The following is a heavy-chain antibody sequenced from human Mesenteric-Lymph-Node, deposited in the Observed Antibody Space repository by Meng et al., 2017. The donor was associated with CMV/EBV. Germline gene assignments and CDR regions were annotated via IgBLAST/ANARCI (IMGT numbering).Heavy chain of an antibody. J-gene: IGHJ4*02. D-gene: IGHD3-22*01. CDR2: INHSGST. CDR3: ARAYYDSSGCHDY. V-gene: IGHV4-34*01. Sequence: SETLSLTCAVYGGSFSGYYWSWIRQPPGKGLEWIGEINHSGSTNYNPSLKSRVTISVDTSKNQFSLKLSSVTAADTAVYYCARAYYDSSGCHDYWGQGTLVTVSS. CDR1: GGSFSGYY.